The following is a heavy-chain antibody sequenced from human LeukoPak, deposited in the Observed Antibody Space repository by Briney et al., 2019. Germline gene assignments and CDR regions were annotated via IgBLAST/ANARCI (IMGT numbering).Heavy chain of an antibody. CDR2: IRYDGSNK. J-gene: IGHJ4*02. V-gene: IGHV3-30*02. Sequence: GGSLRLSCAASGFTFSSYGMHWARQPPGKGLEWVAFIRYDGSNKYYADSVKGRFTISRDNSKNTLYLQMNSLRAEDTAVYYCAKDLGSRGFAFDYWGQGTLVTVSS. CDR3: AKDLGSRGFAFDY. CDR1: GFTFSSYG. D-gene: IGHD5-12*01.